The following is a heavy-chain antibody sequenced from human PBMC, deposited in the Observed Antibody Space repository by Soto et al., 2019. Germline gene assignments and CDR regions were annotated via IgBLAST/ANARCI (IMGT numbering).Heavy chain of an antibody. CDR3: ASARSSVGAPGGFIEF. V-gene: IGHV3-7*03. CDR1: GFIFTNYW. D-gene: IGHD1-26*01. Sequence: EVQLVESGGGLVQPGGSLRLSCAASGFIFTNYWINWVRQAPGKGLEWVANINPAGSDRRHADSVKGRFTISRDNAKNSVYLQMNSLRDDDTAVYYCASARSSVGAPGGFIEFWGQGSLVTVSS. CDR2: INPAGSDR. J-gene: IGHJ4*02.